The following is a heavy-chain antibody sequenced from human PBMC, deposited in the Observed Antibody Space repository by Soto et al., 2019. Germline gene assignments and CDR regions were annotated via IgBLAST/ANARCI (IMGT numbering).Heavy chain of an antibody. CDR1: GDRFSTYA. CDR3: ARGGKERFRGPGMDV. CDR2: IITFFGAA. J-gene: IGHJ6*02. D-gene: IGHD1-1*01. V-gene: IGHV1-69*01. Sequence: QVQLVQSGAEVRKPGSSVRVSCRASGDRFSTYAINWVRQAPGQGLEWLGGIITFFGAAMYAQKFQDRVTITADEFTTTAYLELSSLRPEDTAVYYCARGGKERFRGPGMDVWGQGPTVTVSS.